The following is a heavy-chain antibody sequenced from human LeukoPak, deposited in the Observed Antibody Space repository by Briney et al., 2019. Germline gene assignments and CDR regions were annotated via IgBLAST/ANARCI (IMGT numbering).Heavy chain of an antibody. CDR3: ARAITAAFDI. J-gene: IGHJ3*02. CDR2: ISSSSSYI. Sequence: GGALRLSCAASGFTFSSYSMNWVRQAPGKGLEWVSSISSSSSYIYYADSVKGRFTISRDNAKNSLYLQMNSLRAEDTAVYYCARAITAAFDIWGQGTMVTVSS. V-gene: IGHV3-21*01. D-gene: IGHD1-14*01. CDR1: GFTFSSYS.